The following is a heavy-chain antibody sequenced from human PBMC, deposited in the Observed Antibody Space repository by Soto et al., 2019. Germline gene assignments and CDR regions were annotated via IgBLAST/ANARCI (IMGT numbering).Heavy chain of an antibody. J-gene: IGHJ6*04. V-gene: IGHV4-61*03. CDR1: GDSVTSGSYY. Sequence: SETLSLTCIVSGDSVTSGSYYWTWLQHPPGKGLEWIGYISYTGRTKYNPSLQSRVTIQVDTSKNDFSLNLSSVTAADTAVYFCAREWGLIAYYVRKAWGNGNAVIVSS. CDR3: AREWGLIAYYVRKA. D-gene: IGHD3-10*01. CDR2: ISYTGRT.